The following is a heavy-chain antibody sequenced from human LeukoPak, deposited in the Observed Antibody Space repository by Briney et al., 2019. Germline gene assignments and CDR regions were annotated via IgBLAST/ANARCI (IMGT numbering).Heavy chain of an antibody. J-gene: IGHJ4*02. CDR2: VSGTGITT. V-gene: IGHV3-23*01. CDR1: GFTFSSYA. CDR3: ARESLDFDY. Sequence: GGSLRLSCAGSGFTFSSYAMSWVRQAPGKGLEWVSGVSGTGITTEYADSVKGHFTISRDNSKNTLYLQMNSLRVEDTAVYYCARESLDFDYWGQGTLVTVSS.